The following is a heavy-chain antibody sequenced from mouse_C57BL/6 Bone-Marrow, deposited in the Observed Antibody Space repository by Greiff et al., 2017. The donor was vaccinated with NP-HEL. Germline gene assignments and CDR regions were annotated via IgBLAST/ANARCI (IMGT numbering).Heavy chain of an antibody. Sequence: EVQLQQSGPELVKPGDSVKISCKASGYSFTGYFMNWVMQSHGKSIEWIGRINPYNGDTFYNQKFKGKATLTVDKSSSTAPMELRSLTSEDSAVYDCARERDYYASSAVYFDYWGQGTPLTLSS. CDR2: INPYNGDT. D-gene: IGHD1-1*01. V-gene: IGHV1-20*01. CDR3: ARERDYYASSAVYFDY. CDR1: GYSFTGYF. J-gene: IGHJ2*01.